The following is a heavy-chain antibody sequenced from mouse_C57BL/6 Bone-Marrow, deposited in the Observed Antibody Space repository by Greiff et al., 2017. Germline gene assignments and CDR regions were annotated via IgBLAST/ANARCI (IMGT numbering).Heavy chain of an antibody. D-gene: IGHD2-1*01. V-gene: IGHV1-69*01. CDR2: IDPSDSYT. CDR1: GYTFTSYW. CDR3: AREEILLWSYFDY. Sequence: QVQLQQPGAELVMPGASVKLSCKASGYTFTSYWMHWVKQRPGQGLEWIGEIDPSDSYTNYNQKFKGKSTLTVDKSSSTAYMQLSSLTSEDSAVYYYAREEILLWSYFDYWGQGTTLTVSS. J-gene: IGHJ2*01.